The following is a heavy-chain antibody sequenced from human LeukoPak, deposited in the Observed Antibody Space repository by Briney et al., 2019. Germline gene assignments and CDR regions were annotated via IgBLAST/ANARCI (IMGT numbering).Heavy chain of an antibody. V-gene: IGHV4-38-2*02. J-gene: IGHJ3*02. Sequence: SETLSLTCTVSGYSISSGYYWDWIRQPPGKGLEWIGTLSHSGSSYYNPSLKSRVTISVDTSKNQFSLNLSSVTAADTAVFFCARGPYSYDSSGAFDIWGQGTMVTVSS. D-gene: IGHD3-22*01. CDR2: LSHSGSS. CDR1: GYSISSGYY. CDR3: ARGPYSYDSSGAFDI.